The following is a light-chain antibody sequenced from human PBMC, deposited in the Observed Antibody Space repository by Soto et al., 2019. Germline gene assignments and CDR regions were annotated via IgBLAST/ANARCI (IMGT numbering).Light chain of an antibody. CDR3: AAWDDSLSGPV. CDR1: SSNIGRNP. J-gene: IGLJ3*02. CDR2: TND. Sequence: QSVLTQPPSASGTPGQRVTISCSGSSSNIGRNPVYWYQQVTGTAPKLLFYTNDQRPSGVPDRFSGSKSGTSASLAISGLRSEDEADYYCAAWDDSLSGPVFGGGTKVTVL. V-gene: IGLV1-47*02.